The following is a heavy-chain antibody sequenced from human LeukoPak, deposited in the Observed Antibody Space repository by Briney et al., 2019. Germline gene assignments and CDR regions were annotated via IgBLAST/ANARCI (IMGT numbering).Heavy chain of an antibody. Sequence: GGSLRLSCAASGFTFSSFNMNWVRQGPGKGLEWVSSISTSSTYVYYADSVKGRFTISRDNAKNSLYLQMNSLRAEDTAVYYCAKVSSLLSKGGNSMEGYWGQGTLVTVSS. J-gene: IGHJ4*02. D-gene: IGHD4-23*01. CDR2: ISTSSTYV. CDR1: GFTFSSFN. CDR3: AKVSSLLSKGGNSMEGY. V-gene: IGHV3-21*04.